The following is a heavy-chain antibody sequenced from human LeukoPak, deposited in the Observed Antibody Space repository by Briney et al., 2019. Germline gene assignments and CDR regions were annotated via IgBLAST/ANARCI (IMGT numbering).Heavy chain of an antibody. D-gene: IGHD3-22*01. CDR2: IYTSGST. J-gene: IGHJ4*02. Sequence: SQTLSLTCTVSGGSISSGSYYWSWIRQPAGKGLEWIGRIYTSGSTNYNPSLKSRVTISVDTSKNQFSLKLSSVTAADTAVNYCARDYYDSSAYRYYFDYWGQGTLVTVSS. CDR1: GGSISSGSYY. CDR3: ARDYYDSSAYRYYFDY. V-gene: IGHV4-61*02.